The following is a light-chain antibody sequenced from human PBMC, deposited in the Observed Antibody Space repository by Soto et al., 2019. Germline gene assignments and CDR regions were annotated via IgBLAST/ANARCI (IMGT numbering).Light chain of an antibody. CDR1: QSVSSGY. J-gene: IGKJ5*01. CDR3: LQHNSYPIT. Sequence: ESVLTQSPGTLSLSPGERATLSFSPSQSVSSGYLAWYQQEPGQAPRLLIYGASSRATGIPDRFSGSGSGTDFTLTISRLETEDFATYYCLQHNSYPITFGHGTRLEIK. CDR2: GAS. V-gene: IGKV3-20*01.